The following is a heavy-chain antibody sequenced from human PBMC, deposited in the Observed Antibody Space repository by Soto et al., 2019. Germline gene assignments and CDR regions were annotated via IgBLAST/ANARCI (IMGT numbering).Heavy chain of an antibody. CDR3: ARDGRGYCSSTSCYAYYYYGMDV. CDR2: ISAYNGNT. Sequence: ASVEVSCRASGYTFTSYGISWVRRAPGQGLEWMGWISAYNGNTNYAQKLQGRVTMTTDTSTSTAYMELRSLRSDDTAVYYCARDGRGYCSSTSCYAYYYYGMDVWGQGTTVTVSS. J-gene: IGHJ6*02. D-gene: IGHD2-2*01. V-gene: IGHV1-18*04. CDR1: GYTFTSYG.